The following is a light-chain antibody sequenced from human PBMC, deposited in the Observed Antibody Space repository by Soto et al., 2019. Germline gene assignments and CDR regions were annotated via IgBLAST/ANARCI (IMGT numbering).Light chain of an antibody. Sequence: QSVLTQPRSVSGSSGQSVTISCTGASSDVGAYDYVSWHQQHPGKAPKLIIFYVSKRPSGVPDRFSGSRSGNTASLTISGLQAEDEADYYCCSYAGTYSWVFGGGTKLTVL. J-gene: IGLJ3*02. V-gene: IGLV2-11*01. CDR2: YVS. CDR1: SSDVGAYDY. CDR3: CSYAGTYSWV.